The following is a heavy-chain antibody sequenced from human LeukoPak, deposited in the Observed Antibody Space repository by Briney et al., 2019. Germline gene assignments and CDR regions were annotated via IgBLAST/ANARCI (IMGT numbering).Heavy chain of an antibody. Sequence: GGSLRLSCAASGFTFSSYSMNWVRQAPGKGLEWVSSISSSSSYIYYADSVKGRFTISRDNSKNTLYLQMNSLRAEDTAVYYCAIYYSSSWFDYWGQGTLVTVSS. CDR2: ISSSSSYI. V-gene: IGHV3-21*04. CDR3: AIYYSSSWFDY. CDR1: GFTFSSYS. D-gene: IGHD6-13*01. J-gene: IGHJ4*02.